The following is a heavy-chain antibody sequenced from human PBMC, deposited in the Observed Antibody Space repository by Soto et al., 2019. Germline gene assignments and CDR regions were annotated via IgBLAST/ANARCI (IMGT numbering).Heavy chain of an antibody. V-gene: IGHV1-69*02. CDR3: ARGDIVATIRGPFDY. D-gene: IGHD5-12*01. CDR2: IIPILGIA. J-gene: IGHJ4*02. Sequence: QVQLVQSGAEVKKPGSSVKVSCKASGGTFSSYTISWVRQAPGQGLEWMGRIIPILGIANYAQKFQGRVTITADKSTSKAYMELSSLRSEDTAVYYCARGDIVATIRGPFDYWGQGTLVTVSS. CDR1: GGTFSSYT.